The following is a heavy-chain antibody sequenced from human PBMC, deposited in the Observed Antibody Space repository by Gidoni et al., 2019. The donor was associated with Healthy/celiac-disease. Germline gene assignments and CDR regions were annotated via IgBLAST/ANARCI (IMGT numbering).Heavy chain of an antibody. V-gene: IGHV1-46*01. J-gene: IGHJ4*02. D-gene: IGHD6-19*01. CDR1: GYTFTSYY. CDR3: ARDQWLAIDY. CDR2: INPSGGST. Sequence: QVQLVQSGAEVKKPGASVKVSCKESGYTFTSYYMHWVRQATGQGLEWMGIINPSGGSTSYAQKFQGRVTMTRDTSTSTVYMELSSLRSEDTAVYYCARDQWLAIDYWGQGTLVTVSS.